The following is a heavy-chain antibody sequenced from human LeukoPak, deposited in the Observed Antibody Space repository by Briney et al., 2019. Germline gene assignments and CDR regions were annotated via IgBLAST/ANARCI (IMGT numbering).Heavy chain of an antibody. CDR1: GFTFSNYA. Sequence: GGSLRLSCVASGFTFSNYAMSWVRQAPGKGLEWVSGISGSGVSTFYADSVKGRFTISRDNSKNTLYLQMNSLRAEDTAVYYCGKNRYSGSLSPFDIWGQGTMVTVSS. D-gene: IGHD1-26*01. CDR2: ISGSGVST. V-gene: IGHV3-23*01. CDR3: GKNRYSGSLSPFDI. J-gene: IGHJ3*02.